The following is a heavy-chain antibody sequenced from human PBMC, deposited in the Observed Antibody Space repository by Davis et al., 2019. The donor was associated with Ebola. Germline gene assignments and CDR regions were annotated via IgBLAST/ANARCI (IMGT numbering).Heavy chain of an antibody. CDR3: ARGGYCSGGSCYYFDY. J-gene: IGHJ4*02. CDR1: GYTFTSYA. V-gene: IGHV1-3*01. Sequence: ASVKVSCKASGYTFTSYAMHWVRQAPGQRLEWMGWINAGNGNTKYSQKFQGRVTITRDTSASTAYMELSSLRFEDTAVYYCARGGYCSGGSCYYFDYWGQGTLVTVSS. D-gene: IGHD2-15*01. CDR2: INAGNGNT.